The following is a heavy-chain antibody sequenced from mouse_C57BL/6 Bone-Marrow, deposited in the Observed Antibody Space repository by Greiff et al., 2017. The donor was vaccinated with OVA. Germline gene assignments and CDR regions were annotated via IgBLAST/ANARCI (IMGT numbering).Heavy chain of an antibody. V-gene: IGHV1-59*01. CDR3: ARYDYDDFDD. CDR2: IDPSDSYT. D-gene: IGHD2-4*01. Sequence: QVQLQQPGAELVRPGTSVKLSCKASGYTFTSYWMHWVKQRPGQGLEWIGVIDPSDSYTNYNQKFKGKATLTVDTSSSTAYMQLSSLTSEDSAVYYCARYDYDDFDDWGQGTTLTVSS. J-gene: IGHJ2*01. CDR1: GYTFTSYW.